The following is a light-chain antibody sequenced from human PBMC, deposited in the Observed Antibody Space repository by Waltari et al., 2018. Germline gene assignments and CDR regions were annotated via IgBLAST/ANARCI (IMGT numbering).Light chain of an antibody. CDR2: EVT. V-gene: IGLV2-14*01. CDR3: SSYTRRNTPSSV. Sequence: QSALTQPASVSGSPGQSITISCTRTSSDIGGYDYVSWYQQHPGKAPKLLIYEVTNRPSGVSNRFSGSKSGNTASLAISGLQPEDEADYYCSSYTRRNTPSSVFGTGTQVTVL. CDR1: SSDIGGYDY. J-gene: IGLJ1*01.